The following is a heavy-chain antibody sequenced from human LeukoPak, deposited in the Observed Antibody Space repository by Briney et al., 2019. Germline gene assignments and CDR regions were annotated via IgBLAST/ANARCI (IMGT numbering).Heavy chain of an antibody. CDR2: INPNSGGT. CDR1: GYTFTGYY. CDR3: ARDGDSSSWRRYYYYYMDV. J-gene: IGHJ6*03. V-gene: IGHV1-2*02. Sequence: ASVKVSCKASGYTFTGYYMHWVRQAPGQGLEWTGWINPNSGGTNYAQKFQGRVTMTRDTSISTAYMELSRLRSDDTAVYYCARDGDSSSWRRYYYYYMDVWGKGTTVTVSS. D-gene: IGHD6-13*01.